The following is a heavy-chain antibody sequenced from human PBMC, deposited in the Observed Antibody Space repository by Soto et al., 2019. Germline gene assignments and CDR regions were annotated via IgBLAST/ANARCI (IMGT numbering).Heavy chain of an antibody. V-gene: IGHV3-23*01. CDR3: AKDRRAGGNSAFYFDF. CDR1: GFKFSSYA. D-gene: IGHD3-16*01. J-gene: IGHJ5*01. CDR2: ISATGGGT. Sequence: SLRLSCAASGFKFSSYAMSWVRQAPGKGLEWVSLISATGGGTYYADSVKGRFTISRDNSDNTLYLQVHSLRAEDTAVYYCAKDRRAGGNSAFYFDFWGQGAHVTVSS.